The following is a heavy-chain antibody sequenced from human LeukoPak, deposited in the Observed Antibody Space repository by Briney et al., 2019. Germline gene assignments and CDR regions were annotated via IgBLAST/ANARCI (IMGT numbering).Heavy chain of an antibody. D-gene: IGHD2-2*01. CDR2: INPNSGAT. CDR3: ARVPQPIVVVPTAIARFDP. V-gene: IGHV1-2*02. Sequence: ASVKVSCKASGYTLTDYYMHWVRQAPGQGLEWMGWINPNSGATNYAQKFQGRVTMTRDTSISTAYMELSRLRSGDTAVYFCARVPQPIVVVPTAIARFDPWGQGTLVTVSS. CDR1: GYTLTDYY. J-gene: IGHJ5*02.